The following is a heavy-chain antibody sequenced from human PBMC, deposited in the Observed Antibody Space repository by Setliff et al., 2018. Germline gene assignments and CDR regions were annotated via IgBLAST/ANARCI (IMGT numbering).Heavy chain of an antibody. D-gene: IGHD3-10*01. CDR3: VVTMVRGVISAFDI. J-gene: IGHJ3*02. V-gene: IGHV4-61*02. Sequence: SETLSLTCTVSGGSISSGSYYWSWIRQPAGKGLEWIGRIYMSGNTNYNPSLKSRVTISADTSKNQFSLKLSSVTAADTAVYYCVVTMVRGVISAFDIWGQGTMVT. CDR2: IYMSGNT. CDR1: GGSISSGSYY.